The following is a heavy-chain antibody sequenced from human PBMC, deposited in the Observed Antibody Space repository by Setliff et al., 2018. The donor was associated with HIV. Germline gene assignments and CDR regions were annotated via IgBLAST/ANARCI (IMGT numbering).Heavy chain of an antibody. Sequence: GGSLRLSCAASGFTFSTYGMQWVRQAPGKGLEWVAFIRYDGSNQYYADSVKGRFTISRDNPKNSLYLQMTSLRAEDTAVYYCARDDSNGNTDAFDIWGQGTTVTVSS. CDR3: ARDDSNGNTDAFDI. J-gene: IGHJ3*02. CDR2: IRYDGSNQ. V-gene: IGHV3-30*02. CDR1: GFTFSTYG. D-gene: IGHD5-18*01.